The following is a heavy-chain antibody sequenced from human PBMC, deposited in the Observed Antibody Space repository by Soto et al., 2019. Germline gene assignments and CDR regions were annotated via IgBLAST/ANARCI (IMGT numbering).Heavy chain of an antibody. CDR2: ARNKVNGYTT. D-gene: IGHD2-8*01. CDR1: GFTFSDHY. J-gene: IGHJ4*02. Sequence: GGSLRLSCAASGFTFSDHYMDWVRQAPGKGLEWVGRARNKVNGYTTAYAASVKGRFTISRDDSKNSLYLQMNSLTAEDTAVYFCDRLMGTAFDIWGQGTLVTVSS. CDR3: DRLMGTAFDI. V-gene: IGHV3-72*01.